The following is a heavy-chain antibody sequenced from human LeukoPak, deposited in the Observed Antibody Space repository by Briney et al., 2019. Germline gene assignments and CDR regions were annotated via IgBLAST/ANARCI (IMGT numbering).Heavy chain of an antibody. Sequence: GGSLRLSCAASGFTFTGFSIHWVRQPPGKGLEWVALISYDGSNTYYADSVEGRFTISRDNSKNTLYLQMSSLRADDTAVYYCARGGSYLSAFDIWGQGTMVTVSS. CDR2: ISYDGSNT. J-gene: IGHJ3*02. CDR3: ARGGSYLSAFDI. D-gene: IGHD1-26*01. CDR1: GFTFTGFS. V-gene: IGHV3-30*04.